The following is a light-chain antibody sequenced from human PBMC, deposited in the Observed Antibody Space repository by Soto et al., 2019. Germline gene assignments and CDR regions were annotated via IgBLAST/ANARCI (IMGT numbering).Light chain of an antibody. CDR1: SSDVGGYNY. V-gene: IGLV2-11*01. Sequence: QSALTQPRSVSGSPGQSVTISCTGTSSDVGGYNYVSWYLQHPGKAPKGMIYDVSKRPSGVPDRFSGSKSGNTASLTISGLQSEDEADYYCCSFAGNYIYVFGTGTKVTVL. CDR3: CSFAGNYIYV. CDR2: DVS. J-gene: IGLJ1*01.